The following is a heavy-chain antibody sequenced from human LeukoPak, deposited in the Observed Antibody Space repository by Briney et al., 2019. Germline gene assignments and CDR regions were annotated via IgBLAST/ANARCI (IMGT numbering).Heavy chain of an antibody. CDR1: GFTFSSYS. J-gene: IGHJ6*02. CDR3: ARETTGIAVAGTSMDV. CDR2: ISSSSSYI. V-gene: IGHV3-21*01. D-gene: IGHD6-19*01. Sequence: GGSLRLSCAASGFTFSSYSMTWVRQAPGKGLEWVSSISSSSSYIYYADSVKGRFTISRDNAKNSLYLQMNSLRAEDTAVYYCARETTGIAVAGTSMDVWGQGTTVTVSS.